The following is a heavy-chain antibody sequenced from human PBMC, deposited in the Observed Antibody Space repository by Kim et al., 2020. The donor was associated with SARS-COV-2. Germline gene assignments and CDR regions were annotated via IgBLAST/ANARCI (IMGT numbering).Heavy chain of an antibody. CDR1: GYTFTKYW. CDR2: IDPSDSYT. V-gene: IGHV5-10-1*01. CDR3: ARLYSELEYWYFDL. J-gene: IGHJ2*01. Sequence: GESLKISCKATGYTFTKYWIAWVRQMPGKGLEWMGRIDPSDSYTDYGPSFQDHVTISVDKSINTVYLQRSSLKASDSAMYYCARLYSELEYWYFDLWGRGTLVTVSA. D-gene: IGHD4-4*01.